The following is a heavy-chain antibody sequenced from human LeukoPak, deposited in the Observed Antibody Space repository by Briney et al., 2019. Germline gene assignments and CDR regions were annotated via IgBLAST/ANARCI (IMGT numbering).Heavy chain of an antibody. CDR3: AKERVPAATGGYYYYGMDV. V-gene: IGHV3-30*02. D-gene: IGHD2-2*01. CDR2: IRYDGSNK. Sequence: PGGSLRLSCAASGFTFSSYGMHWVRQAPGKGLEWVAFIRYDGSNKYYADSVKGRFTISRDNSKNTLYLQMNSLRAEDTAVYYCAKERVPAATGGYYYYGMDVWGQGTTVTVSS. J-gene: IGHJ6*02. CDR1: GFTFSSYG.